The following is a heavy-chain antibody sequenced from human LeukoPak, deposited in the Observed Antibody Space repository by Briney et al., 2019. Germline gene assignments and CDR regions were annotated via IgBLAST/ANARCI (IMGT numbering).Heavy chain of an antibody. CDR2: INPNSGGT. Sequence: ASVKVSCKASGYTFTGYYMHWVRQAPGQGLEWMGWINPNSGGTNYAQKFQGRVTMTRDTSISTAYMELSRLRSDDTAVYYCARGITIFGVVIQNWFDPWGQGTLVTVSS. J-gene: IGHJ5*02. V-gene: IGHV1-2*02. CDR3: ARGITIFGVVIQNWFDP. CDR1: GYTFTGYY. D-gene: IGHD3-3*01.